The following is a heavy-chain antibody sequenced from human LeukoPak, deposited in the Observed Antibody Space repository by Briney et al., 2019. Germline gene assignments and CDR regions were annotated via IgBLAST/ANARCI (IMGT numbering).Heavy chain of an antibody. Sequence: ASVKVSCKASGYTFTGYYMHWVRQAPGQGLEWMGWINPNSGGTSYAQKFQGRVTMTRDTSISTAYMELSRLRSDDTAVYYCARGRRSGWFAYYFDYWGQGTLVTVSS. J-gene: IGHJ4*02. V-gene: IGHV1-2*02. CDR2: INPNSGGT. D-gene: IGHD6-19*01. CDR3: ARGRRSGWFAYYFDY. CDR1: GYTFTGYY.